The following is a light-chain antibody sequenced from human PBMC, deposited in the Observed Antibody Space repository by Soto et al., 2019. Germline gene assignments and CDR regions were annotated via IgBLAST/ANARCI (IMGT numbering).Light chain of an antibody. CDR1: SSDIGAYNY. CDR2: EVS. V-gene: IGLV2-14*01. CDR3: SSYTSNGTL. Sequence: QSALTQPASVSGSPGQSITSSCTGTSSDIGAYNYVSWYQQHPGKAPKLMVYEVSYRPSGVSNRFSGSKSGNTASLTISGLHAEDEGDYYCSSYTSNGTLFGGGTKLTVL. J-gene: IGLJ2*01.